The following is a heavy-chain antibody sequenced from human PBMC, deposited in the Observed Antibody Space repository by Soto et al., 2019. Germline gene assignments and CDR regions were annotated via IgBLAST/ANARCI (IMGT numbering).Heavy chain of an antibody. CDR2: ISYDGSNK. V-gene: IGHV3-30-3*01. D-gene: IGHD6-6*01. CDR1: GFTFSSYA. CDR3: ASSIATPWADYYYYGMDV. J-gene: IGHJ6*02. Sequence: QVQLVESGGGVVQPGRSLRLSCAASGFTFSSYAMHRVRQAPGKGLEWVAVISYDGSNKYYADSVKGRFTISRVNSKNPLYLQMNSLRAEDTAVYYCASSIATPWADYYYYGMDVWGQGTTVPVSS.